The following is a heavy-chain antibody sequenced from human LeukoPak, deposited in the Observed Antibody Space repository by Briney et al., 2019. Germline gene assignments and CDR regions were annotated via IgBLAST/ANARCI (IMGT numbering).Heavy chain of an antibody. CDR3: ARVRYGSGSLYYGVDV. V-gene: IGHV3-33*01. J-gene: IGHJ6*02. CDR2: IRYDESNK. D-gene: IGHD3-10*01. Sequence: GGSLRLSCAEPGXTFSTYGIHWVCQAPGKGREWVAGIRYDESNKYYAASVKGRFTISGDNSKNTLSLQMNSLRAEDTAVYYCARVRYGSGSLYYGVDVWGQGTTVTVSS. CDR1: GXTFSTYG.